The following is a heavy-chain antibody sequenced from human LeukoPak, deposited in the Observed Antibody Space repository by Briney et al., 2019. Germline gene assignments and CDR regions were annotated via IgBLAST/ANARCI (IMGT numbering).Heavy chain of an antibody. Sequence: SETLSLTCAVSGGSISSSNWWSWVRQPPGKGLEWIGEIYHSGSTNYNPSLQSRVTISVDKSKNQFSLKLSSVTAADTAVYYCARDSSGWYDYWGQGTLVTVSS. J-gene: IGHJ4*02. D-gene: IGHD6-19*01. CDR3: ARDSSGWYDY. CDR1: GGSISSSNW. V-gene: IGHV4-4*02. CDR2: IYHSGST.